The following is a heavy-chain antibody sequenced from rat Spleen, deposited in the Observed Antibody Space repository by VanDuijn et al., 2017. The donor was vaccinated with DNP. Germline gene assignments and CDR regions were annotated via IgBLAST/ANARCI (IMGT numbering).Heavy chain of an antibody. J-gene: IGHJ1*01. D-gene: IGHD1-6*01. CDR1: GFALSDYY. V-gene: IGHV5-25*01. Sequence: EVQLVESGGGLEQPGRALNLSCKASGFALSDYYMAWVRQTPKTGLEWVASITPSGGNTYFPDSVKGRFTISRNNAENTLYLQMNSLRSEDTATYYCARGIITALPYWSFDFWGPGTMVTVSS. CDR3: ARGIITALPYWSFDF. CDR2: ITPSGGNT.